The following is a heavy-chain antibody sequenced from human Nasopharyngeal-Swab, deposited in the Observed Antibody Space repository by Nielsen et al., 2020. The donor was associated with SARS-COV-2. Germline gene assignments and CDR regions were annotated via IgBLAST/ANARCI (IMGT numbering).Heavy chain of an antibody. J-gene: IGHJ4*02. D-gene: IGHD6-13*01. V-gene: IGHV1-3*01. CDR3: ARDRWVGGSSWYDY. Sequence: ASVKVSCKASGYSFPNYVIHLVRQAPGQRLEWMGWINADNGNTKYSQKFQGRVTITRDTSASTAYMELSGLRSEDTALYYCARDRWVGGSSWYDYWGQGTLVTVSS. CDR1: GYSFPNYV. CDR2: INADNGNT.